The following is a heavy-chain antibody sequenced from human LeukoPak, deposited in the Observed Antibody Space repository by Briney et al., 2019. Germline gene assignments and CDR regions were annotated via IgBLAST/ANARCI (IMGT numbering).Heavy chain of an antibody. J-gene: IGHJ1*01. D-gene: IGHD3-22*01. CDR2: IGTAGDT. V-gene: IGHV3-13*04. Sequence: GGSLRLSCAASGFTFSSYDMHWVRQATGKGLEWVSAIGTAGDTYYPGSVKGRFTISRENAKNSLYLQMNSLRAGDTAVYYCARALASSGYYSCFQHWGPGTLVTVSS. CDR1: GFTFSSYD. CDR3: ARALASSGYYSCFQH.